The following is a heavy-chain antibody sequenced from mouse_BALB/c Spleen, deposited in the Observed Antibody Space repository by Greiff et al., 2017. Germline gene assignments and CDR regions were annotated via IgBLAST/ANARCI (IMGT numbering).Heavy chain of an antibody. Sequence: EVKVIESGPGLVKPSQSLSLTCTVTGYSITSDYAWNWLRQFPGNKLEWMGYISYSGSTSYNPSLKSRISITRDTSKNQFFLQLNSVTTEDTATYYCARRDYRYDAGVYAMDYWGQGTSVTVSA. CDR2: ISYSGST. V-gene: IGHV3-2*02. CDR1: GYSITSDYA. D-gene: IGHD2-14*01. J-gene: IGHJ4*01. CDR3: ARRDYRYDAGVYAMDY.